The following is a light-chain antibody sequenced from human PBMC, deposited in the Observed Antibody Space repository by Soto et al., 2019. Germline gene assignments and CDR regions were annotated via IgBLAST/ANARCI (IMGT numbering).Light chain of an antibody. CDR1: SSDVSTYKY. CDR2: EDT. J-gene: IGLJ1*01. V-gene: IGLV2-8*01. CDR3: CSYAGSNTYV. Sequence: HSVLTQPPSASGSPGQSVTIPCTGTSSDVSTYKYVSWYQQHPGKAPKLMIYEDTKRPSGIPDRFSGSKSGNTASLTVSGLQAEDEADYFCCSYAGSNTYVFGTGTKVTVL.